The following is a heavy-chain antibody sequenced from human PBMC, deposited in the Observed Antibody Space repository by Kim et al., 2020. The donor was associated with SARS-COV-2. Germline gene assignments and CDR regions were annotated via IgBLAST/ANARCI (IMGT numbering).Heavy chain of an antibody. Sequence: GGSLRLSCAASGFTFSSYAMSWVRQAPGKGLEWVSAISGSGGSTYYADSVKGRFTISRDNSKNTLYLQMNSLRAEDTAVYYCAKEIAARHYYYYGMDVWGQGTTVTVSS. CDR1: GFTFSSYA. D-gene: IGHD6-6*01. V-gene: IGHV3-23*01. CDR2: ISGSGGST. CDR3: AKEIAARHYYYYGMDV. J-gene: IGHJ6*02.